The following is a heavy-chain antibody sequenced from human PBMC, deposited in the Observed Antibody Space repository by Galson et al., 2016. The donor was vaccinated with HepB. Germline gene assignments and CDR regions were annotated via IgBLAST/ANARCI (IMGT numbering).Heavy chain of an antibody. CDR1: GDSLITNTHY. D-gene: IGHD3-10*01. Sequence: SETLSLTCVVSGDSLITNTHYWGWFRQPPGKGLEWVGCVHYSGATFYGPSLKSRLTMSVDTARSQFSLTLNSVTAADTAVYYCAKVDGTGYYGLDYWGQGSLVIVSS. CDR3: AKVDGTGYYGLDY. J-gene: IGHJ4*02. V-gene: IGHV4-39*07. CDR2: VHYSGAT.